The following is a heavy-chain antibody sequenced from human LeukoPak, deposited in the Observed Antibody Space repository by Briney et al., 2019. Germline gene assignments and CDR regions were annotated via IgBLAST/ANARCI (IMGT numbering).Heavy chain of an antibody. J-gene: IGHJ4*02. V-gene: IGHV5-51*01. Sequence: GESLKISFKGSGYSFTSYWIGWVRQMPGKGLEGMGIIYPGDSDTRYSPSFQGQVTISADKSISTAYLQWSSLKASDTAMYYCATNHRYSGSFYWGQGTLVTVSS. CDR3: ATNHRYSGSFY. D-gene: IGHD1-26*01. CDR1: GYSFTSYW. CDR2: IYPGDSDT.